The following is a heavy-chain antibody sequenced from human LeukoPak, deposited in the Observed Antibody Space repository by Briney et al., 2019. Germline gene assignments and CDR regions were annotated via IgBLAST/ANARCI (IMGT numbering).Heavy chain of an antibody. Sequence: SETLSLTCAVYGGFFSGYYWSWIRQPPGKGLEWIGEINHSGSTNYNPSLKSRVTISVDTSKNQFSLKLSSVTAADTAVYYCARDDYSNYVFDYWGQGTLVTVSS. J-gene: IGHJ4*02. CDR2: INHSGST. D-gene: IGHD4-11*01. CDR3: ARDDYSNYVFDY. V-gene: IGHV4-34*01. CDR1: GGFFSGYY.